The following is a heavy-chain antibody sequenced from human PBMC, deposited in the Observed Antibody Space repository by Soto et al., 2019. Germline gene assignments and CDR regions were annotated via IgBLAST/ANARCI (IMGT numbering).Heavy chain of an antibody. J-gene: IGHJ6*02. CDR1: GFIFSDYE. Sequence: EVQLVESGGGLVQPGGSLRLSCAASGFIFSDYEMNWVRQAPGKGLEWISYISSSGSVIYYADSMKGRFTISRDNAESSLYLLMNSLRAEDTAVYYCARDLYSAYGMDVWGQGTTVTVSS. CDR3: ARDLYSAYGMDV. CDR2: ISSSGSVI. D-gene: IGHD2-21*01. V-gene: IGHV3-48*03.